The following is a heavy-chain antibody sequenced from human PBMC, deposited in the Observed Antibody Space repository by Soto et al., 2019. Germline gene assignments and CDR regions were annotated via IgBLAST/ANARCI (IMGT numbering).Heavy chain of an antibody. D-gene: IGHD5-12*01. CDR1: GYTFTSYD. Sequence: GASVKVSCKASGYTFTSYDINWVRQATGQGLEWMGWMNPNSGNTGYAQKFQGRVTMTRNTSISTAYMELSSLRSEDTAVYYCAXSSLSGYGYYYYYGMDVWGQGTTVTVSS. CDR3: AXSSLSGYGYYYYYGMDV. CDR2: MNPNSGNT. V-gene: IGHV1-8*01. J-gene: IGHJ6*02.